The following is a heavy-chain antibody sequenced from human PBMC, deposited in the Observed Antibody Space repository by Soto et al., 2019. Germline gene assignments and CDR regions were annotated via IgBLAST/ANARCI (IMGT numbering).Heavy chain of an antibody. CDR1: GGSISSGGYY. J-gene: IGHJ4*02. Sequence: QVQLQESGPGLVKPSQTLSLTCTVSGGSISSGGYYWSWIRQHPGKGLEWIGYIYYSGSTYYNPSLKSRVTISVDTSKNQFSLKLSSVTAADTAVYYCTRVLHYYDSSGYYGVGWFDYWGQGTLVTVSS. V-gene: IGHV4-31*03. CDR2: IYYSGST. D-gene: IGHD3-22*01. CDR3: TRVLHYYDSSGYYGVGWFDY.